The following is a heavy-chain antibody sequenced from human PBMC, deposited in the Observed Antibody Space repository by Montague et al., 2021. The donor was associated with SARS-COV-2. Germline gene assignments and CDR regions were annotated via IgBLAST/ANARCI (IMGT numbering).Heavy chain of an antibody. D-gene: IGHD3-9*01. J-gene: IGHJ2*01. CDR3: ARHVYDILTGHYTYWYFDL. CDR1: GGSISSSSYY. CDR2: IYYSGST. Sequence: SETLSLTCTVSGGSISSSSYYWGWIRQPPGKGLEWIGSIYYSGSTYYNPSLKSRVTISVDTPKNQFSLKLSSVTAADTAVYYCARHVYDILTGHYTYWYFDLWGRGTLVTVSS. V-gene: IGHV4-39*01.